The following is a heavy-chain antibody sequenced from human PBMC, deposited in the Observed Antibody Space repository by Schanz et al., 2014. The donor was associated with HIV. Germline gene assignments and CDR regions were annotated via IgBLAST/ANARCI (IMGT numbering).Heavy chain of an antibody. D-gene: IGHD4-17*01. CDR2: IWYDGSNT. J-gene: IGHJ4*02. V-gene: IGHV3-33*01. CDR1: GFTFSDHG. CDR3: ATAAVTDYSDN. Sequence: QLQLVESGGGVVRPGTSLRLSCAASGFTFSDHGMHWVRQAPGKGLEWVACIWYDGSNTHYADSVKGRLTISRDDSKNTVYLQMNSLRAEDTAVYYCATAAVTDYSDNWGQGTLVTVSS.